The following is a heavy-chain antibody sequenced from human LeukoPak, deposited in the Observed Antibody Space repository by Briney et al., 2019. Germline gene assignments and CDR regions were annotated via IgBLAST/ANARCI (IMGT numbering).Heavy chain of an antibody. V-gene: IGHV3-66*01. Sequence: GGSLRLSCGASGFSVRSNHMSWVRQAPGKGPEWVSVIYNDGTTFHAGSVKGRFTISRDTSKNTLYLQMNSLRAEDTAVYYCASGRDGYNFDYWGQGTLVTVSS. CDR1: GFSVRSNH. D-gene: IGHD5-24*01. J-gene: IGHJ4*02. CDR3: ASGRDGYNFDY. CDR2: IYNDGTT.